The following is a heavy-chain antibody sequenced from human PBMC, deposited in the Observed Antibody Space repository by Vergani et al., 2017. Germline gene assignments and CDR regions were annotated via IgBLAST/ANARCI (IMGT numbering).Heavy chain of an antibody. J-gene: IGHJ4*02. CDR1: GYSISSGYY. Sequence: QVQLQESGPGLVKPSETLSLTCTVSGYSISSGYYWGWIRQPPGKGLEWIGSIYPSGSTYYNPSLKSRVTISVDTSKNQLSLKLSSVTAADTAVYYCARRCSSTSCYDYWGQGTLVTVSS. V-gene: IGHV4-38-2*02. CDR3: ARRCSSTSCYDY. CDR2: IYPSGST. D-gene: IGHD2-2*01.